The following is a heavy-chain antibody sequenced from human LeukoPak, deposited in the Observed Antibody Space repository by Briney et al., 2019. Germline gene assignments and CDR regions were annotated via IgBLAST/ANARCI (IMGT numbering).Heavy chain of an antibody. CDR1: GFSFSNYN. CDR2: ISSSSSYI. D-gene: IGHD2-21*02. Sequence: GGSLRLSCAASGFSFSNYNMNWVRQAPGKGLEWVSSISSSSSYIYYADSVKGRFTISRDNAKNSLYLQMNSLRAEDTAVYYCAKGTPAYCGGDCYHSNFDYWGQGTLVTVSS. CDR3: AKGTPAYCGGDCYHSNFDY. V-gene: IGHV3-21*04. J-gene: IGHJ4*02.